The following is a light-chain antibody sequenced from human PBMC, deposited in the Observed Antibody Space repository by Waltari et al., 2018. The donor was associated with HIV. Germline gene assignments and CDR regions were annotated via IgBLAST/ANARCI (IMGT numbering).Light chain of an antibody. Sequence: QAGLTQPPSVSKGLKETATLTCTGNNDSVGNQGAAWLQQHQGQPPRLLAHRSAKRPADISQRFSASRSGNTSSLTITGLQPEDEADYHCSAWDSRLNAWIFGGGTKLTVL. CDR3: SAWDSRLNAWI. CDR1: NDSVGNQG. J-gene: IGLJ2*01. CDR2: RSA. V-gene: IGLV10-54*01.